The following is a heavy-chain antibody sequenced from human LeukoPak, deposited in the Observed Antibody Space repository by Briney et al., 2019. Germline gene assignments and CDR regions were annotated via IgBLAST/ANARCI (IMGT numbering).Heavy chain of an antibody. D-gene: IGHD5-24*01. CDR2: SNSDGSSI. J-gene: IGHJ4*02. CDR1: GFTVSNYW. Sequence: GGSLRLSCAGSGFTVSNYWMHWVRQAPGKGLVWVSRSNSDGSSIGYADSVKGRFTISRDNARNTLYLQMNSLGVEDTAVYHCARDTDGYFDSWGQGSLVTVSS. CDR3: ARDTDGYFDS. V-gene: IGHV3-74*01.